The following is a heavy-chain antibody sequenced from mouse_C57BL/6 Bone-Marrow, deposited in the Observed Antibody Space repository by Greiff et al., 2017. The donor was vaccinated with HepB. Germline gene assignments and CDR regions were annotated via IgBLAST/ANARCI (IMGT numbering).Heavy chain of an antibody. CDR3: ARGDYGSSLFAY. D-gene: IGHD1-1*01. V-gene: IGHV1-59*01. CDR2: IDPSDSYT. Sequence: QVQLQQPGAELVRPGTSVKLSCTASGYTFTSYWMHWVKQRPGQGLEWIGVIDPSDSYTNYNQKFKGKATLTVYTSSSTAYMHLSSLTSEDSAVYYCARGDYGSSLFAYWGQGTLVTVSA. J-gene: IGHJ3*01. CDR1: GYTFTSYW.